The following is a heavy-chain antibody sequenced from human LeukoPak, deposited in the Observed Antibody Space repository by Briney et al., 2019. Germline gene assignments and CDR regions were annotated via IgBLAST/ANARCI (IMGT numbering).Heavy chain of an antibody. J-gene: IGHJ5*02. V-gene: IGHV4-39*01. CDR2: IYYSGST. Sequence: SETLSLTCTVSGGSISSSSYYWGWIRQPPGKGLEWIGSIYYSGSTYYNPSLKSRVTISVDTSKNQFSLKLSSVTAADTAVYYCARSIVVVVAATRWFDPWGQGTPVTVSS. D-gene: IGHD2-15*01. CDR1: GGSISSSSYY. CDR3: ARSIVVVVAATRWFDP.